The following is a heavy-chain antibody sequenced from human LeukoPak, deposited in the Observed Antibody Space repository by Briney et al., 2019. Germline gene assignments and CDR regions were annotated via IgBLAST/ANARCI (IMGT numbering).Heavy chain of an antibody. CDR1: GGSISSGGYS. CDR3: ARVGATDWFDP. Sequence: TTSETLSLTCAVSGGSISSGGYSWSWLRQPPGKGLEWIGYIYHSGSTYYNPSLKSRVTISVDRSKNQFSLKLSSVTAADTAVYYCARVGATDWFDPWGQGTLVTVSS. V-gene: IGHV4-30-2*01. CDR2: IYHSGST. J-gene: IGHJ5*02. D-gene: IGHD1-26*01.